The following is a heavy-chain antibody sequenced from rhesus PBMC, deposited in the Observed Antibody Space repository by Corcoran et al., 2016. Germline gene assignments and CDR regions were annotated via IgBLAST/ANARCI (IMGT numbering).Heavy chain of an antibody. CDR1: GFSLTTSGMG. Sequence: QVTLKESGPALVKPTQTLTLTCTFSGFSLTTSGMGVGWIRQPPGKALEWLALIYWDEDKRYSTYRKSKLTSAKDTSKNQVVLTMTNRDPVDTATDYCARGAKSSWWWRGEVDYWGQGVLVTVSS. D-gene: IGHD6-13*01. J-gene: IGHJ4*01. CDR2: IYWDEDK. V-gene: IGHV2-174*01. CDR3: ARGAKSSWWWRGEVDY.